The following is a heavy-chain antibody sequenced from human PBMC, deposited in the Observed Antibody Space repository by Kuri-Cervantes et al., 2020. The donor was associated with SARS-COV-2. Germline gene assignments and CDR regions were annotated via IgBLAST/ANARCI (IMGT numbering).Heavy chain of an antibody. Sequence: GESLKISCEVSGFLFSASAIHWVRQASGKGLEWVSYISSSSSTIYYADSVKGRFTISRDNSKNTLYLQMNSLRAEDTAVYYCAKCSPNIVVVPVATDFDYWGQGTLVTVSS. CDR3: AKCSPNIVVVPVATDFDY. J-gene: IGHJ4*02. V-gene: IGHV3-48*01. CDR2: ISSSSSTI. CDR1: GFLFSASA. D-gene: IGHD2-2*01.